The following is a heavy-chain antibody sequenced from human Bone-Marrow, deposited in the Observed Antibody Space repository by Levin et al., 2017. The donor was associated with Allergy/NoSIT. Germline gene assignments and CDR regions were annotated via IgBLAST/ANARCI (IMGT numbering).Heavy chain of an antibody. Sequence: PGGSLRLSCAASGFTFNDHYMSWIRQTPGKGLEWVSYISSIGNTIYYAASVQGRLTISRDNAKNSLFLQMNSLRAEDTAVYYCARYHDFWSGYHHFDYWGQGTLVTVSS. J-gene: IGHJ4*02. CDR2: ISSIGNTI. CDR3: ARYHDFWSGYHHFDY. D-gene: IGHD3-3*01. V-gene: IGHV3-11*01. CDR1: GFTFNDHY.